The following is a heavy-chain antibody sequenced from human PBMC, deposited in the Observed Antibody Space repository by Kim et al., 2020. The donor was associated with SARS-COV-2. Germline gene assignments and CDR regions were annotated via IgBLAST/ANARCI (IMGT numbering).Heavy chain of an antibody. D-gene: IGHD6-13*01. CDR3: AKDKAGLAIAAAEVPNYYGMDV. CDR2: ISGSGGST. J-gene: IGHJ6*02. CDR1: GFTFSSYA. V-gene: IGHV3-23*01. Sequence: GGSLRLSCAASGFTFSSYAMSWVRQAPGKGLEWVSAISGSGGSTYYADSVKGRFTISKDNSKNTLYLQMNSLRAEDTAVYYCAKDKAGLAIAAAEVPNYYGMDVWGQGTTVTVSS.